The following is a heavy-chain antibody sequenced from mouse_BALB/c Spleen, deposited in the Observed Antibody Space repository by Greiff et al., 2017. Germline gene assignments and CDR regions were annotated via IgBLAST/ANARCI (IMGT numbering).Heavy chain of an antibody. CDR3: AREDYRYDYAMDY. CDR2: ISDGGSYT. J-gene: IGHJ4*01. D-gene: IGHD2-14*01. Sequence: EVQRVESGGGLVKPGGSLKLSCAASGFTFSDYYMYWVRQTPEKRLEWVATISDGGSYTYYPDSVKGRFTISRDNAKNNLYLQMSSLKSEDTAMYYCAREDYRYDYAMDYWGQGTSVTVSS. CDR1: GFTFSDYY. V-gene: IGHV5-4*02.